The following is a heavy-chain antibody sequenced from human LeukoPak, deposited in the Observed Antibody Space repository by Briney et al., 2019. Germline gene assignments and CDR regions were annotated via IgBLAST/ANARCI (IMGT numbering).Heavy chain of an antibody. V-gene: IGHV3-23*01. CDR2: SSGSGGGT. Sequence: GSLRLSCSASGFTFSSYAMSWVRQAPGRGLEWVSTSSGSGGGTYYADSVKGRFTISSDNSKNTLYLQMNSLRAEDTAVYYCAKGGDTSGYYYYFDYWGQGTLVTVSS. CDR1: GFTFSSYA. J-gene: IGHJ4*02. CDR3: AKGGDTSGYYYYFDY. D-gene: IGHD3-22*01.